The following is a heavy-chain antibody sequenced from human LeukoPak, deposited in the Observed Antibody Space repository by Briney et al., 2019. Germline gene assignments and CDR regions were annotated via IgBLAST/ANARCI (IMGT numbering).Heavy chain of an antibody. CDR1: GFTFSSYA. V-gene: IGHV3-23*01. D-gene: IGHD3-10*01. J-gene: IGHJ4*02. CDR3: AKDYLDGSGSYYYIGFDY. Sequence: GGSLRLSCAASGFTFSSYAMSWVRQAPGKGLEWVSAISGSGGSTYYADSVKGRFTISRDDSKNTLYLQMNSLRAEDTAVYYCAKDYLDGSGSYYYIGFDYWGQGTLVTVSS. CDR2: ISGSGGST.